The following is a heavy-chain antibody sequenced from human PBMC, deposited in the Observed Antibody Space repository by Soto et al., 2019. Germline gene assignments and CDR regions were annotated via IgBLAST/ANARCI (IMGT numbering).Heavy chain of an antibody. CDR2: ISSDGSSK. CDR3: ARDLYGSGSIDY. Sequence: LRLSCAASGFTFTKYAMHWVRQAPGKGLEWVAVISSDGSSKYYADSVKGRFTISRDNSRNILYLQMDSLRAEDTAVCYCARDLYGSGSIDYWGQGTLVTVSS. J-gene: IGHJ4*02. V-gene: IGHV3-30-3*01. CDR1: GFTFTKYA. D-gene: IGHD3-10*01.